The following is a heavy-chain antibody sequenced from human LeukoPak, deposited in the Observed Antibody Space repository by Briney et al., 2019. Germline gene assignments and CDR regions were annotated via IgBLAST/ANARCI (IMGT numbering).Heavy chain of an antibody. V-gene: IGHV1-18*01. D-gene: IGHD2-8*01. CDR3: ARDVSHGLDI. CDR2: ISTYKGNT. CDR1: GYTFTKNG. J-gene: IGHJ3*02. Sequence: GASVKVSCRASGYTFTKNGISWVQQAPGQGLEWMGWISTYKGNTNYAQKLQGRVTLTTDTSTSTAYMELRSLRSDDTAVYYCARDVSHGLDIWGQGTVVTVSS.